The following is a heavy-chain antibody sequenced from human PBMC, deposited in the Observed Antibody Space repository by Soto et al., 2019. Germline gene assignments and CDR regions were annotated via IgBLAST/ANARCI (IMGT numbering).Heavy chain of an antibody. CDR2: INPNSGGT. Sequence: ASVKVSCKASGYTFTGYYMHWVRQAPGQGLEWMGWINPNSGGTNYAQKFQGWVTMTRDTSMSTAYMELRSLRSDDTAVYYCVVAAQPYYFDYWGQGTLVTVSS. D-gene: IGHD2-15*01. CDR1: GYTFTGYY. CDR3: VVAAQPYYFDY. V-gene: IGHV1-2*04. J-gene: IGHJ4*02.